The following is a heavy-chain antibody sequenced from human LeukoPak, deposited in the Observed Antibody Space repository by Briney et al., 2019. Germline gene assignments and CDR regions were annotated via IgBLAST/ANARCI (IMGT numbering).Heavy chain of an antibody. CDR3: ARDPSSSGYYYYGMDV. D-gene: IGHD6-6*01. CDR1: GYTFTSYG. Sequence: ASVKVSFKASGYTFTSYGISWVRQSPGQGLEWMGWISAYNGNTNYAQKLQGRVTMTTDTSTSTAYMELRSLRSDDTAAYYCARDPSSSGYYYYGMDVWGQGTTVTVSS. V-gene: IGHV1-18*01. J-gene: IGHJ6*02. CDR2: ISAYNGNT.